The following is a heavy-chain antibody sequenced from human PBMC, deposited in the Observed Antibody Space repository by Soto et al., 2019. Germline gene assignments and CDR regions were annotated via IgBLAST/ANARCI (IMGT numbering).Heavy chain of an antibody. J-gene: IGHJ5*02. Sequence: PSETLSLTCTVSGGSISSGDYYWSWIRQPPGKGLEWIGYIYYSGSTYYNPSLKSRVTISVDTSKNQFSLKLSSVTAAGTAVYYCAREGSSWYLHWFDPWGQGTLVTVSS. CDR2: IYYSGST. CDR1: GGSISSGDYY. D-gene: IGHD6-13*01. V-gene: IGHV4-30-4*01. CDR3: AREGSSWYLHWFDP.